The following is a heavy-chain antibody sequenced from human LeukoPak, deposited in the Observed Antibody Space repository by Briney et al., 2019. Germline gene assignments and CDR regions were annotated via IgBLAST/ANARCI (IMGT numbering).Heavy chain of an antibody. J-gene: IGHJ4*02. CDR1: GLFFSTNW. V-gene: IGHV3-7*01. CDR3: ARVAYSAYDYPTLLPPFDY. D-gene: IGHD5-12*01. CDR2: IKPDGRDK. Sequence: SGGSLRLSCAASGLFFSTNWMSWVRQAPGKGLEWVATIKPDGRDKYYVDSVKGRFTMSRDNGKNSVYLQMNSLRAEDTAVYYCARVAYSAYDYPTLLPPFDYWGQGTLVTVSS.